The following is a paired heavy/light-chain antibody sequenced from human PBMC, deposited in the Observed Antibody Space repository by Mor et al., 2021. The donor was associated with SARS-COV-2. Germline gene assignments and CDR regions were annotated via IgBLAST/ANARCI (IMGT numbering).Light chain of an antibody. CDR2: KAS. CDR1: QSISSW. Sequence: DIQMTQSPSTLSASVGDRVTITCRASQSISSWLAWYQQKPGKAPKLLIYKASSLESGVPSRFSGSGSGTEFTLTISSLQPDDFATYYCQQYNSYSLTFGQGTKLEIK. J-gene: IGKJ2*01. V-gene: IGKV1-5*03. CDR3: QQYNSYSLT.
Heavy chain of an antibody. CDR1: GFTFSSYS. CDR3: ARVGTKTVVPAAGGYYDYYGMDV. CDR2: ISSSSSYI. J-gene: IGHJ6*02. V-gene: IGHV3-21*01. Sequence: EVQLVESGGGLVKPGGSLRLSCAASGFTFSSYSMNWVRQAPGKGLEWVSSISSSSSYIYYADSVKGRFTISRDNAKNSLYLQMNSLRAEDTAVYYCARVGTKTVVPAAGGYYDYYGMDVWGQGTTVTVSS. D-gene: IGHD2-2*01.